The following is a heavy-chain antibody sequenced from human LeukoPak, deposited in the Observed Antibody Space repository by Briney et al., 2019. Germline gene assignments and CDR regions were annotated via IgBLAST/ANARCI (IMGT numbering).Heavy chain of an antibody. J-gene: IGHJ1*01. D-gene: IGHD3-3*01. Sequence: SETLSLTCTVSGGSISSYYWSWIRQPPGKGLEWIGYIYYSGSTNYNPSLKSRVTISVDTSKNQFSLKLSSVTAADTAVYYCARPRWSGQRDFQHWGQGTLVTVSS. CDR3: ARPRWSGQRDFQH. CDR1: GGSISSYY. CDR2: IYYSGST. V-gene: IGHV4-59*12.